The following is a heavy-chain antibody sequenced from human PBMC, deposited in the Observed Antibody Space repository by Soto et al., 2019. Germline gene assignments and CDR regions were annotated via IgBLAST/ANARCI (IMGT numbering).Heavy chain of an antibody. CDR1: RFSFSDYA. Sequence: QVQLVESGGGVVQPGGSLRLSCAASRFSFSDYAMHWVRQAPGKGLEWVAVISNDGNRKYYADSVKGRFTISRDNSKNTMYVQMNSLRAEDTAVYYCARLATEGGMDVWGQGTTVTVSS. J-gene: IGHJ6*02. CDR2: ISNDGNRK. CDR3: ARLATEGGMDV. V-gene: IGHV3-30*14. D-gene: IGHD1-1*01.